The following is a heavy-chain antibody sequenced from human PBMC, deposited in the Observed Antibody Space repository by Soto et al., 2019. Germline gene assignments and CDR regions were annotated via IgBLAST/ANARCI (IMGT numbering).Heavy chain of an antibody. CDR1: GFTFSDYR. CDR2: ISGTSTYI. D-gene: IGHD6-25*01. CDR3: ARVRADFDAFDI. Sequence: EVQLVESGGNLVKPGGSLRISCAAYGFTFSDYRLNWVRQAPGKGLEWVSSISGTSTYIFYGDSVKGRFTVSRENAKSSTALTMNSLRAEDTGTYYCARVRADFDAFDIWGQGTVVAVS. V-gene: IGHV3-21*04. J-gene: IGHJ3*02.